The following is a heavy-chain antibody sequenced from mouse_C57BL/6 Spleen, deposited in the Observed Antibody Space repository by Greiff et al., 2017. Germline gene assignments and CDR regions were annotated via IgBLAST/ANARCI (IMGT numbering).Heavy chain of an antibody. CDR2: IYPGDGDT. CDR3: ARWDVSHFDY. D-gene: IGHD4-1*01. J-gene: IGHJ2*01. Sequence: VQLQQSGPELVKPGASVKISCKASGYAFSSSWMNWVKQRPGKGLEWIGRIYPGDGDTNYNGKFKGKATLTADKSSSTAYMQLSSLTSEDSAVYFCARWDVSHFDYWGQGTTLTVSS. V-gene: IGHV1-82*01. CDR1: GYAFSSSW.